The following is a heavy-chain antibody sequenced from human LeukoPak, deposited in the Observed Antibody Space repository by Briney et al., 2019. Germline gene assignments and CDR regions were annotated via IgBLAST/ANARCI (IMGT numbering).Heavy chain of an antibody. J-gene: IGHJ6*03. CDR2: IIPIFGTA. CDR3: ASGPYYYGSGSTYMGDYYYYYMDV. D-gene: IGHD3-10*01. Sequence: SVKVSCKASGGTFSSYAISWVRQAPGQGLEWMGRIIPIFGTANYAQKFQGRVTITTDESTSTAYMELSSLRSEDTAVYYCASGPYYYGSGSTYMGDYYYYYMDVWGKGTTVTVSS. CDR1: GGTFSSYA. V-gene: IGHV1-69*05.